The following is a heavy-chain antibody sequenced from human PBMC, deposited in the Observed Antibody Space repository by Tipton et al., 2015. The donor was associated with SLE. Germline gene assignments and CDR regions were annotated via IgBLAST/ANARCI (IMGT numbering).Heavy chain of an antibody. CDR3: ARGYYYSLDV. V-gene: IGHV3-48*03. CDR1: RFTFSTYE. J-gene: IGHJ6*02. Sequence: VQSGGSLRLACSSSRFTFSTYEMSWVRQAPGKGLEWVSYISSGGSTTYYAVSVEGRFTISRDNAKDSLYLQMNNLRAEDTAVYYCARGYYYSLDVWGQGTTVTVSS. CDR2: ISSGGSTT.